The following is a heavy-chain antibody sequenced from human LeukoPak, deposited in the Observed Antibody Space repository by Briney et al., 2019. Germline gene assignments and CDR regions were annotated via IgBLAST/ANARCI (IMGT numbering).Heavy chain of an antibody. Sequence: PSETLFLTCTVSGASVSNASYWSWIRQPPGKGVEWIAHIYNGVNTNYNPSLKSRVTISVDTSKNQFSLRLNSVTAADTAVYYCARSRAFNSGAFDPWGQGSLVTVSS. CDR3: ARSRAFNSGAFDP. CDR1: GASVSNASY. D-gene: IGHD1-26*01. V-gene: IGHV4-61*01. J-gene: IGHJ5*02. CDR2: IYNGVNT.